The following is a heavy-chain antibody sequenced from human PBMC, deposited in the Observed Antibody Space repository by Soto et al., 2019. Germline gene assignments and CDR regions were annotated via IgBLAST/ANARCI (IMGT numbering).Heavy chain of an antibody. V-gene: IGHV3-30-3*01. CDR1: GFTFRNHA. J-gene: IGHJ6*02. CDR2: IAHDGSNA. Sequence: QVQLVESGGGVVQPGGSLRLSCAASGFTFRNHAMHWVRQAPGKGLECLAVIAHDGSNAFYRDSVKGRFTVSRDNSKXXXXXXXXXXXXXXXXXXXXXXXXXXXXXXXXXARPGEYGTDIWGQGTTVIVSS. D-gene: IGHD6-6*01. CDR3: XXXXXXXXXXXXXARPGEYGTDI.